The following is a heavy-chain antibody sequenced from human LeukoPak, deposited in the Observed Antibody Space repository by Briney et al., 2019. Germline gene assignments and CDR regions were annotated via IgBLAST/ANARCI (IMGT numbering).Heavy chain of an antibody. CDR2: IFPSGSA. Sequence: SETLSLTCTVSGGPINSYYWSWIRQSPVKGLEWIGYIFPSGSAFYNPSLESRVTISLETSENQFSLTLSSVTAADSAVYYCARRNHYFYYMDVWGKGTTVTVSS. CDR3: ARRNHYFYYMDV. V-gene: IGHV4-4*09. J-gene: IGHJ6*03. CDR1: GGPINSYY.